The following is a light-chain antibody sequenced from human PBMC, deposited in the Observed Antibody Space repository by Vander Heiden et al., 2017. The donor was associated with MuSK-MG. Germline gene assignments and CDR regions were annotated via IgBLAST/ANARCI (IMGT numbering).Light chain of an antibody. CDR2: DAS. Sequence: EFVLTQSSATLSLSPGERPTLSCSASQSVSSYLAWYQQKPGQAPRLLIYDASSRATGIPARFSGSGSGTDFTLTISSLEPEDFAVYHCQQRSVWPLTFGGGTKVEIK. CDR1: QSVSSY. J-gene: IGKJ4*01. CDR3: QQRSVWPLT. V-gene: IGKV3-11*01.